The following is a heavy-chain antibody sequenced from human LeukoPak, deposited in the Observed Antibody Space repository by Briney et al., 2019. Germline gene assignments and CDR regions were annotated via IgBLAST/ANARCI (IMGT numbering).Heavy chain of an antibody. D-gene: IGHD1-26*01. CDR3: AKSGCHNAFDT. CDR2: IPFDGVNK. V-gene: IGHV3-30-3*01. Sequence: GRSLRLSCAASGFIFNTYALHWVRQAPGKGLEWVTIIPFDGVNKYYADSVKGRFTISRDNSKDTLYLHMDSLRPEDTAVYYCAKSGCHNAFDTWGQGTMVTVSS. CDR1: GFIFNTYA. J-gene: IGHJ3*02.